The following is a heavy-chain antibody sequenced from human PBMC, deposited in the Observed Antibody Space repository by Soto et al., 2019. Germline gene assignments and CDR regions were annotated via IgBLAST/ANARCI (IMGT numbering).Heavy chain of an antibody. Sequence: ASVKVSCKASGYTFTSYDINWVRQATGQGLEWMGWMNPNSGNTGYAQKFQGRVTMTRNTSISTAYMELSSLRSEDTAVYYCARGGGIAAAGRENWFDPWGQGTLVTVSS. CDR2: MNPNSGNT. J-gene: IGHJ5*02. D-gene: IGHD6-13*01. CDR3: ARGGGIAAAGRENWFDP. CDR1: GYTFTSYD. V-gene: IGHV1-8*01.